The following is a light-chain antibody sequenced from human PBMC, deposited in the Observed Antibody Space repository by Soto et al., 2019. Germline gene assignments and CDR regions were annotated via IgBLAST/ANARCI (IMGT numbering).Light chain of an antibody. J-gene: IGKJ4*01. Sequence: DIQMTQSPSSLSASVGDRVTITCRASRGIGNYLDWYQQKPGKVPNLLIYAASTLQSGVSYRFSGSRSGTDFTLTISRLHAGDVATYYCQKYDDAPLSVGGGTKVEI. CDR1: RGIGNY. CDR3: QKYDDAPLS. CDR2: AAS. V-gene: IGKV1-27*01.